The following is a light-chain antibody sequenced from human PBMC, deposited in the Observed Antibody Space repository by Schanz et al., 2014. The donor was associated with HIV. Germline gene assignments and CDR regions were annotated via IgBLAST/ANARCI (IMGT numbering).Light chain of an antibody. J-gene: IGKJ4*01. V-gene: IGKV3-20*01. CDR3: QQYGTFT. CDR2: GAS. Sequence: EIVLTQSPGSLSLSPGGRATLSCRASQSVSSNLAWYQQKSGQAPRLLIYGASTRATGIPARFSGSGSGTEFTLTISRLEPEDFAVYYCQQYGTFTFGGGTKVEIK. CDR1: QSVSSN.